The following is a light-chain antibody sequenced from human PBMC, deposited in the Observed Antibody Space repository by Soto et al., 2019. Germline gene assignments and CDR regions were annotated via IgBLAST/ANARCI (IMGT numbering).Light chain of an antibody. V-gene: IGLV1-51*01. J-gene: IGLJ1*01. CDR1: SSNIGGNS. CDR3: GSWDSSLSAYV. CDR2: DYN. Sequence: QSVLTQPPSVSAAPGQKVAISCSGSSSNIGGNSVSWYQQLPGTAPKLLIYDYNKRPSGIPDRFSGSTSGTSATLGITGFQTGDEADYYCGSWDSSLSAYVFGTGTKV.